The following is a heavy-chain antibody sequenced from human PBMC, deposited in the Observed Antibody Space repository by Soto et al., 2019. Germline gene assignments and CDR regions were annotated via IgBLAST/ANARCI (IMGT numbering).Heavy chain of an antibody. CDR3: ANRPLTAAGFDY. CDR1: GFTFSNYA. D-gene: IGHD6-13*01. J-gene: IGHJ4*02. Sequence: EVQLLESGGGLVQPGGSLRLSCAASGFTFSNYAMTWVRQAPGKGLEWVSVITGSGGGTYFVDSVKGRFTISRDNSKNTVYLQMNSLRAEDTAVYYCANRPLTAAGFDYWGQGPLVTVSS. CDR2: ITGSGGGT. V-gene: IGHV3-23*01.